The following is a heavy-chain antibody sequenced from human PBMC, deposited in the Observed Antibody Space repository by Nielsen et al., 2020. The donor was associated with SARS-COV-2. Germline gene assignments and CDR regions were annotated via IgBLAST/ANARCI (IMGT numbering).Heavy chain of an antibody. CDR2: IDSSGTI. CDR1: GGSISGSYYY. V-gene: IGHV4-39*01. J-gene: IGHJ4*02. Sequence: SETLSLTCTVSGGSISGSYYYWGWIRQSPGKGLEWIGNIDSSGTIYYSPSLKSRLTVSIDTSQNQFSLKLSSVTAADTGVYFCARPGYSYGSTDYWGRGILVTVSS. CDR3: ARPGYSYGSTDY. D-gene: IGHD5-18*01.